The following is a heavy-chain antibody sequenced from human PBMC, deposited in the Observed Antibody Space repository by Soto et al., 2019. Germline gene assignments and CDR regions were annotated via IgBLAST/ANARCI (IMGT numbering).Heavy chain of an antibody. CDR3: ARGRYSYGFYPWVDIVANDAFDI. D-gene: IGHD5-12*01. J-gene: IGHJ3*02. CDR1: GYTFTGYY. Sequence: RASVKVSCKASGYTFTGYYMHWVRQAPGQGLEWMGWINPNSGGTNYAQKFQGWVTMTRDTSISTAYMELSRLRSDDTAVYYCARGRYSYGFYPWVDIVANDAFDIWGQGTMVTVSS. CDR2: INPNSGGT. V-gene: IGHV1-2*04.